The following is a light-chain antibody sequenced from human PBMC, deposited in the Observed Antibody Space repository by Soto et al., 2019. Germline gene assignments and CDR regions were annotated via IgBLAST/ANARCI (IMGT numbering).Light chain of an antibody. CDR3: QQSYSRWT. Sequence: DIQMTQSPSSLSASVGDRVTITCRASQSISRNLNWYQQRPGKAPKLLIYAASSLQSGVPSRFSGSGSGTDFTLTISRLQPEDFATYYCQQSYSRWTFGHGTKVEIK. V-gene: IGKV1-39*01. CDR2: AAS. CDR1: QSISRN. J-gene: IGKJ1*01.